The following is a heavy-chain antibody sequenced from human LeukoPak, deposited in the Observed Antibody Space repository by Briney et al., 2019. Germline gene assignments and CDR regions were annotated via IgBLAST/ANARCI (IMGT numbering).Heavy chain of an antibody. CDR2: IYASGST. D-gene: IGHD6-13*01. V-gene: IGHV4-61*02. Sequence: PSQTLSLTCSVSGSSISTGSYFWSWIRQPAGKGLEWIGRIYASGSTNYNPSLKSRVTISVDKSKNQFSLKLSSVTAADTAVYYCARDRGIAAAGNRWFDPWGQGTLVTVSS. J-gene: IGHJ5*02. CDR3: ARDRGIAAAGNRWFDP. CDR1: GSSISTGSYF.